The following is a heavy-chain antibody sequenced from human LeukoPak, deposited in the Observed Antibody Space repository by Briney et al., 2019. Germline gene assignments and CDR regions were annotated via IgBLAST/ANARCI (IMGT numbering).Heavy chain of an antibody. D-gene: IGHD3-16*01. CDR3: ARGNGGLHALDI. CDR2: IKPDGSST. V-gene: IGHV3-74*01. CDR1: GFSFSSHW. Sequence: AGGSLRLSCAASGFSFSSHWMHWVRQAPGKGLVWVSRIKPDGSSTNSADSVKGRFTISRDNAKNTLYLQMNSLRAEDTAVCHCARGNGGLHALDIWGQGTMVTVSS. J-gene: IGHJ3*02.